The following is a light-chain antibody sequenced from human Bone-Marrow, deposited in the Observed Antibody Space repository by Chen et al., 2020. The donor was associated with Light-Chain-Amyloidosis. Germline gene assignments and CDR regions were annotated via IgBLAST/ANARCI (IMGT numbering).Light chain of an antibody. J-gene: IGLJ3*02. CDR1: NIGSTS. Sequence: SYVLTQPSSVSVAPGQTATIACGGNNIGSTSVHWYQQTPGQAPLLVVYDDSDRPSGIPERWSGSSAGNTATLTISRVEAGDEADYYGQVWERGSDRPVFGGGTKLTVL. V-gene: IGLV3-21*02. CDR2: DDS. CDR3: QVWERGSDRPV.